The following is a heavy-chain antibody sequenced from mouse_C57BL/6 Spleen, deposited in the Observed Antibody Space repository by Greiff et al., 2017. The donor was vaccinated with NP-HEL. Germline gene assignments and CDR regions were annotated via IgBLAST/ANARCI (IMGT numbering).Heavy chain of an antibody. CDR2: IHPNSGST. CDR3: ARVDYYGSSFDY. V-gene: IGHV1-64*01. J-gene: IGHJ2*01. Sequence: QVQLKESGAELVKPGASVKLSCKASGYTFTSYWMHWVKQRPGQGLEWIGMIHPNSGSTNYNEKFKSKATLTVDKSSSTAYMQLSSLTSEDSAVYYCARVDYYGSSFDYWGQGTTLTVSS. D-gene: IGHD1-1*01. CDR1: GYTFTSYW.